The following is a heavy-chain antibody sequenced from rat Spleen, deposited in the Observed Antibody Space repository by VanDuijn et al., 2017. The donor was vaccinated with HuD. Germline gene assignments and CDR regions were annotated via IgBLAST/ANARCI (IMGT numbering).Heavy chain of an antibody. CDR3: ASGLYNWFTY. J-gene: IGHJ3*01. CDR1: GFTFSNSY. Sequence: EVQLVESGGGLVQPGRSMKLSCAASGFTFSNSYMAWVRQSPKKGLEWVATISYDGSSTYYRDSVRGRFTISRDNAKSALYLQMGSLRSEDTATYYCASGLYNWFTYWGQGTLVTVSS. CDR2: ISYDGSST. V-gene: IGHV5-7*01.